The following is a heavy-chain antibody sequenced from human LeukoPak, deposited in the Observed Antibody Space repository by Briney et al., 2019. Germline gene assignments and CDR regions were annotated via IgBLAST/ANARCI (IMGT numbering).Heavy chain of an antibody. J-gene: IGHJ4*02. CDR2: IYYSGST. Sequence: SETLSLTCTVSGGSISSYYWSWIRQPPGKGLEWIGYIYYSGSTNYNPSLKSRVTISVDTSKNQFSLNLSSVTAADTAVYYCARHAFPLPAALDYWGQGTLVTVSS. CDR1: GGSISSYY. CDR3: ARHAFPLPAALDY. D-gene: IGHD6-13*01. V-gene: IGHV4-59*08.